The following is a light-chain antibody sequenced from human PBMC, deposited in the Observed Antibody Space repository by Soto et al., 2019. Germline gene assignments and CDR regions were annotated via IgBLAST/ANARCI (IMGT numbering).Light chain of an antibody. V-gene: IGKV3-15*01. J-gene: IGKJ1*01. Sequence: EIVMTQSPATLSVSPGGRATLSCRASQSISGTLAWYQQKPGQAPRRLIYGASTRATSFPARFSGSGSGTDFTLTISSLQSEDFAVYYWQQYNNWPWTFGQGTKVEIK. CDR2: GAS. CDR3: QQYNNWPWT. CDR1: QSISGT.